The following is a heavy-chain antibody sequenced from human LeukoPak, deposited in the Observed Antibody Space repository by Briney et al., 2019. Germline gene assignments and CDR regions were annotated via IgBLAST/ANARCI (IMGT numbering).Heavy chain of an antibody. CDR1: GFTFTTYD. Sequence: GGSLRLSCAASGFTFTTYDMAWVRQASGQGLEWVSLLTTSGGGTYYADSVKGRFTISRDNSKNTVYLQMNYLRADDTAIYYCAKEFSLLRNPTVFDSWGQGSLVTVSS. D-gene: IGHD1-14*01. V-gene: IGHV3-23*01. CDR3: AKEFSLLRNPTVFDS. J-gene: IGHJ4*02. CDR2: LTTSGGGT.